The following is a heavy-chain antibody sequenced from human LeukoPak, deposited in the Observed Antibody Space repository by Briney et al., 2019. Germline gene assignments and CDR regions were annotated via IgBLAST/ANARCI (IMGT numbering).Heavy chain of an antibody. CDR1: GFTFGSNY. J-gene: IGHJ4*02. Sequence: GGPLRLSCAAFGFTFGSNYMSWFRQVPGKGLEWVSVIYSGGSTYYADSVKGRFTISRDNSKNTLYLQMSSLRVEDTAVYYCARGPETAMVPRYWGQGTLVTVSS. V-gene: IGHV3-53*01. D-gene: IGHD5-18*01. CDR2: IYSGGST. CDR3: ARGPETAMVPRY.